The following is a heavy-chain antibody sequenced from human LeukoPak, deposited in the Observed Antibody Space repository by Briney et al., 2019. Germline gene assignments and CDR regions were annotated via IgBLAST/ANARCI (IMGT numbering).Heavy chain of an antibody. CDR1: GGTFSSYA. Sequence: SVKVSCKASGGTFSSYAISWVRQAPGQGLEWMGGIIPIFGTANYAQKFQGRITITADKSTSTAYMELSSLRSEDTAVYYCARDGGLQGQHIHMDVWGKGTTVTVSS. CDR2: IIPIFGTA. CDR3: ARDGGLQGQHIHMDV. V-gene: IGHV1-69*06. J-gene: IGHJ6*03.